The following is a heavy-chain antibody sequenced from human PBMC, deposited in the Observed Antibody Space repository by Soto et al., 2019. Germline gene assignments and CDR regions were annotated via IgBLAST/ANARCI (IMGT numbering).Heavy chain of an antibody. CDR2: IYYSGST. CDR1: GGSISSGGYY. J-gene: IGHJ5*02. Sequence: KPSETLSLTCTVSGGSISSGGYYWSWIRQHPGKGLEWIGYIYYSGSTYYNPSLKSRVTISVDTSKNQFSLKLSSVTAADTAVYYCARLYCSGGSCYLDNWFDPWGQGTLVTVS. CDR3: ARLYCSGGSCYLDNWFDP. V-gene: IGHV4-31*03. D-gene: IGHD2-15*01.